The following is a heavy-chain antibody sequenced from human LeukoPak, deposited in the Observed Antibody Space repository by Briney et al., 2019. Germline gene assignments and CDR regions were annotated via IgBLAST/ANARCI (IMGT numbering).Heavy chain of an antibody. D-gene: IGHD2-2*01. CDR3: ARRLTQYDCFDP. J-gene: IGHJ5*02. CDR1: GDSVSSNSVT. V-gene: IGHV6-1*01. Sequence: SQTLPLTCAISGDSVSSNSVTWIWIRQSPSRGLEWLGRTYYRSTWYNDYAVSVRGRITANPDTSKNQFSLHLNSVTPEDTAVYYCARRLTQYDCFDPWGQGILVTVSS. CDR2: TYYRSTWYN.